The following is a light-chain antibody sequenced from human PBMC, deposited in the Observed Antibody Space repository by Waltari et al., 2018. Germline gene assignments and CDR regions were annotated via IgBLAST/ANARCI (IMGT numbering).Light chain of an antibody. V-gene: IGLV2-23*02. Sequence: QSALTQPASVSGTPGQSITISCTGTTSDVGAYDLVSWYQQHPGEAPKLLICEVFQRPSYISGRVTGSKSGSTASLTISGLQPEDEGNYYCCSYAGRGTYVFVSGTKVTVL. CDR1: TSDVGAYDL. CDR3: CSYAGRGTYV. CDR2: EVF. J-gene: IGLJ1*01.